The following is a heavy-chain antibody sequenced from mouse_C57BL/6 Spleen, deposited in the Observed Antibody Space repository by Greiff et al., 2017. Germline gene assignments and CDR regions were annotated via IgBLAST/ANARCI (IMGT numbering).Heavy chain of an antibody. Sequence: VQLKESGAELVRPGASVKLSCKASGYTFTDYYINWVKQRPGQGLEWIARIYPGSGNTYYNEKFKGKATLTAEKSSSTAYMQLSSLTSEDSAVYFCARKGIFYAMDYWGQGTSVTVSS. CDR1: GYTFTDYY. V-gene: IGHV1-76*01. CDR3: ARKGIFYAMDY. CDR2: IYPGSGNT. J-gene: IGHJ4*01.